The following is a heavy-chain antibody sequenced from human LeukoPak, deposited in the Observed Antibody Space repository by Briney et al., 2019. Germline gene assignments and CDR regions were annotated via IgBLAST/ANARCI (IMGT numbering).Heavy chain of an antibody. CDR2: ISSSGSTI. V-gene: IGHV3-48*03. D-gene: IGHD6-6*01. J-gene: IGHJ4*02. Sequence: GGSLRLSCAASGFTFSSYEMNWVRQAPGKGLEWVSYISSSGSTIYYADSVKGRFTISRDNAKNSLYLQMNSLRAEDTAVYYCVKGGASSSEGGWGQGTLVTVSS. CDR1: GFTFSSYE. CDR3: VKGGASSSEGG.